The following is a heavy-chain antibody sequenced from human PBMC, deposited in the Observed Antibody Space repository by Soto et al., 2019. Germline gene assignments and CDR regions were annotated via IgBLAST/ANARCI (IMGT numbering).Heavy chain of an antibody. V-gene: IGHV1-69*13. CDR1: GGTFSSYA. J-gene: IGHJ6*02. D-gene: IGHD2-2*01. CDR2: IIPIFGTA. CDR3: ARGYCISSCSHVLRDYYYYGMDV. Sequence: GASVKVSCKASGGTFSSYAISWVRQAPGQGLEWMGGIIPIFGTANYAQKFQGRVTITADESTSTAYMELSSLRSEDTAVYYCARGYCISSCSHVLRDYYYYGMDVWGQGTTVTVSS.